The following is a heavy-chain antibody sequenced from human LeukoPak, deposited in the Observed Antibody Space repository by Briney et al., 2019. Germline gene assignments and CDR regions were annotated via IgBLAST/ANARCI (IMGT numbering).Heavy chain of an antibody. D-gene: IGHD3-22*01. Sequence: GGSLRLSCAASGFTFSNYAMHWVRQAPGKGLEYVSAISSNGGGTYYADSVKGRFTISRDNSKNTLYLQMSSLRDEDTAVYYCVKDYYYSSGYSYYFDYWGQGTLVTVSS. V-gene: IGHV3-64D*06. CDR1: GFTFSNYA. J-gene: IGHJ4*02. CDR3: VKDYYYSSGYSYYFDY. CDR2: ISSNGGGT.